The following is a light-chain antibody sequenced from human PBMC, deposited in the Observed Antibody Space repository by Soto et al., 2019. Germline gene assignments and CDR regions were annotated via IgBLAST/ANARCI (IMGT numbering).Light chain of an antibody. CDR1: QSISNH. V-gene: IGKV1-33*01. CDR2: DIS. Sequence: DTQMTQSPSSLPASVSDRVTITCRASQSISNHLNWYQQKPGKAPKLLIYDISTLEIGVPSRFSGSGSGTDFTFTITGLQPEDIATYFCQQYENLPYTFGQGTKLEI. J-gene: IGKJ2*01. CDR3: QQYENLPYT.